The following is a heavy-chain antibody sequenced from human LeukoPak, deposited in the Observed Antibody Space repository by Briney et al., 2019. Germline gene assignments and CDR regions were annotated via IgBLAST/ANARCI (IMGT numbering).Heavy chain of an antibody. CDR1: SFSFSYYS. CDR3: ARDLASIVVSNMDV. J-gene: IGHJ6*03. CDR2: ISSSSSYI. V-gene: IGHV3-21*01. Sequence: GRSLRLSCAPSSFSFSYYSMNWVRQAPGKGLEWVSSISSSSSYIYYADSVKGRFTISRDNAKTSLYLQMNSLRAEDTAVYYCARDLASIVVSNMDVWGKGTTVTVSS. D-gene: IGHD1-26*01.